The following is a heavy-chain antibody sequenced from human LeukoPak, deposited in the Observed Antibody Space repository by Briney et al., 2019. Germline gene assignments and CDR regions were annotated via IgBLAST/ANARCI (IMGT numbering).Heavy chain of an antibody. Sequence: PGGSLRLSCEASGFTFSSYEMDWVRQAPGKGLEWVSYISSSTSIIHYTDSVKGRFTISRDNAQNSLYLQMNSLRAEDTAVYYCARHSRCGGSCFYFDYWGQGTLVAVSS. CDR2: ISSSTSII. V-gene: IGHV3-48*03. CDR3: ARHSRCGGSCFYFDY. J-gene: IGHJ4*02. D-gene: IGHD2-15*01. CDR1: GFTFSSYE.